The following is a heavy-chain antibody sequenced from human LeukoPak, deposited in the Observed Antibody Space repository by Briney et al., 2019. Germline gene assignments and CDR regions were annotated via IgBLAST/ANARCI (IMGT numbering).Heavy chain of an antibody. V-gene: IGHV3-11*04. J-gene: IGHJ3*02. CDR1: GFTFSDFY. Sequence: GGSLRLSCAASGFTFSDFYMSWIRQAPGKGLEWVSNIFSSSGTIYYANSLKGRFTISRDNAKNSLYLQMNSLRAEDTAMYYCARHRWLTGGAFDIWGQGTMVTLSS. D-gene: IGHD7-27*01. CDR2: IFSSSGTI. CDR3: ARHRWLTGGAFDI.